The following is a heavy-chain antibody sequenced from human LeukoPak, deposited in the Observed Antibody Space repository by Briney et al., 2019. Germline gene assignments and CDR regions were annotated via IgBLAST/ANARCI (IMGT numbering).Heavy chain of an antibody. Sequence: SVKVSCKASGGTFSSYAISWVRQAPGQGLEWMGGIIPIFGTANYAQKFQGRVTITTDESTSTAYMELSSLRSEDTAVYYCARAVYSSSSSPYYYYYMDVWGKGTTVAVSS. CDR2: IIPIFGTA. CDR3: ARAVYSSSSSPYYYYYMDV. V-gene: IGHV1-69*05. CDR1: GGTFSSYA. J-gene: IGHJ6*03. D-gene: IGHD6-6*01.